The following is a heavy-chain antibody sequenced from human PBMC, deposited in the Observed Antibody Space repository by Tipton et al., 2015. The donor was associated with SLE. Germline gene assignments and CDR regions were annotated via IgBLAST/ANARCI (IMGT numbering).Heavy chain of an antibody. J-gene: IGHJ3*01. CDR2: IYYSGST. Sequence: TLSLTCTVSGGPISSGGYYWSGIRQHPGKGLEWIGHIYYSGSTYYNPPLKSRVTIQVDTSKNQFSLKLSSVTAADTAVYYCGRVRQLLTHDAFDLWGQGTMVTVSS. D-gene: IGHD2-2*01. CDR3: GRVRQLLTHDAFDL. CDR1: GGPISSGGYY. V-gene: IGHV4-31*03.